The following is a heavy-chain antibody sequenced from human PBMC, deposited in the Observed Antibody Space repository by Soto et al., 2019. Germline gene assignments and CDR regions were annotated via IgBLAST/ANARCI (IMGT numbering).Heavy chain of an antibody. CDR3: ARAPILVSVTLHENYFDS. V-gene: IGHV1-69*01. J-gene: IGHJ4*02. D-gene: IGHD2-21*02. Sequence: GTSVTVSCRPSVGAFVKSGISWVRPAPGPGLEWMGGIIPIFDTTNYAQKLQCRITIIADESTNTVYMELSNLRSADTGVYYCARAPILVSVTLHENYFDSWGQGPLVTVSS. CDR1: VGAFVKSG. CDR2: IIPIFDTT.